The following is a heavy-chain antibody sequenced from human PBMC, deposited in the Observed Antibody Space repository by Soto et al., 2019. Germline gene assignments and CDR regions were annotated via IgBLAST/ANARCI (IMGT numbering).Heavy chain of an antibody. Sequence: SETLSLTCTVSGGSISSGDYYWGWIREPPGDGLEWIGYIYYSGSAYYNPSLKSRVIISVDTSKNQFSLKLSSVTAADTAVYYCARWSDVPARITMVRGVTLGVEVGLDPWGQGTLVTVSS. V-gene: IGHV4-30-4*01. CDR1: GGSISSGDYY. J-gene: IGHJ5*02. CDR3: ARWSDVPARITMVRGVTLGVEVGLDP. CDR2: IYYSGSA. D-gene: IGHD3-10*01.